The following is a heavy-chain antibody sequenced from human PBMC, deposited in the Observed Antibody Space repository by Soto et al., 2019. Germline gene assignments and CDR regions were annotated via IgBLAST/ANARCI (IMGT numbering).Heavy chain of an antibody. V-gene: IGHV1-2*02. CDR1: GDTFTANY. CDR3: GSFTTGPIRFGY. Sequence: GAPVKVSCKASGDTFTANYIHWVRQAPGQGFEWMGWINPKSGGTKYPQKFQGRVTMTRDTSLSTVYMTLTRLTSADTAVYYCGSFTTGPIRFGYWGQRTQVAVSS. CDR2: INPKSGGT. D-gene: IGHD1-1*01. J-gene: IGHJ4*02.